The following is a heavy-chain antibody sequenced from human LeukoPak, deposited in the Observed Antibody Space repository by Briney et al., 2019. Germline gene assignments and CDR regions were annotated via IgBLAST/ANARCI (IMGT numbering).Heavy chain of an antibody. D-gene: IGHD1-26*01. Sequence: PGGSLRLSCAASGFTFSNYDMSWVRQAPGKGLEWVSSISTTSDYIYYAGSVKGRFTVSRDNAKNSLFLQMNSLRAEDTAVYYCARGVGVTIRTSNFDYWGQGNPGHCLL. J-gene: IGHJ4*02. V-gene: IGHV3-21*01. CDR1: GFTFSNYD. CDR2: ISTTSDYI. CDR3: ARGVGVTIRTSNFDY.